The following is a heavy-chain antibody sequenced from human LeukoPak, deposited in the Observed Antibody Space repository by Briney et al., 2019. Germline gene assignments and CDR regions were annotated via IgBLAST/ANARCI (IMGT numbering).Heavy chain of an antibody. J-gene: IGHJ4*02. CDR1: GSTFTGHY. CDR2: INPNSGGT. CDR3: ARDRYYGSGSYVGDY. D-gene: IGHD3-10*01. Sequence: ASVKVSCKASGSTFTGHYMHWVRQAPGQGLEWMGWINPNSGGTSYAQRFQGRVTMTRGTSISTAYMELSRVRSDDTAVYYCARDRYYGSGSYVGDYWGQGTLVTVSS. V-gene: IGHV1-2*02.